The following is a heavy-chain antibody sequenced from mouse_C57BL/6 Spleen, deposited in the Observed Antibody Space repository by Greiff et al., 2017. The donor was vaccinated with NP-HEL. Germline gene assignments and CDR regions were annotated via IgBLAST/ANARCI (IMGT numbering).Heavy chain of an antibody. J-gene: IGHJ4*01. CDR3: ARRDYYGSSYGYYAMDY. V-gene: IGHV1-50*01. Sequence: VQLQQPGAELVKPGASVKLSCKASGYTFTSYWMQWVKQRPGQGLEWIGEIDPSDSYTNYNQKFKGKATLTVDTSASTAYMQLSSLTSEDSAVYYCARRDYYGSSYGYYAMDYWGQGTSVTVSS. D-gene: IGHD1-1*01. CDR2: IDPSDSYT. CDR1: GYTFTSYW.